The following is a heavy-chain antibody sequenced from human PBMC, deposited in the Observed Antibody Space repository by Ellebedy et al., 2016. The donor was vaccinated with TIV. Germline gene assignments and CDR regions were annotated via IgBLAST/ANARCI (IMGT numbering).Heavy chain of an antibody. Sequence: PGGSLRLSCAASGFTFDDYAMHWVRQDPGKGLEWVSSISWNSGSIGYADSVKGRFTISRDNAKNSLSLQMNSLRAEDTAFYYCAKDIRRGMGFDYWGQGTLVIVSS. D-gene: IGHD6-13*01. V-gene: IGHV3-9*01. J-gene: IGHJ4*02. CDR1: GFTFDDYA. CDR3: AKDIRRGMGFDY. CDR2: ISWNSGSI.